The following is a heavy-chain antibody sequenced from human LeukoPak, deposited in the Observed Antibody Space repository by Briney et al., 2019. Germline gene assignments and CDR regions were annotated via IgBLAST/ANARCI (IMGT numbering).Heavy chain of an antibody. J-gene: IGHJ3*02. V-gene: IGHV4-61*02. CDR3: ARGPYSYDSLGAFDI. CDR2: ISSSGST. D-gene: IGHD3-22*01. CDR1: GDSISSGNYY. Sequence: SETLSLTCTVSGDSISSGNYYWSWIRQPAGNELEWIGRISSSGSTNYNPSLKSRVTISVDTSKNPFSLKLSSVTAADTAVYFCARGPYSYDSLGAFDIWGQGTMVTVSS.